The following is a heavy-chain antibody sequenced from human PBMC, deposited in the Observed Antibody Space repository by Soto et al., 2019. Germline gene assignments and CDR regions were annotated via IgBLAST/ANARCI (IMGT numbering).Heavy chain of an antibody. Sequence: QVQLQESGPGLVKPSQTLSLTCTVSGGSISSGGYYWSWIRQHPGKGLEWIGYIYYSGSTYYNPSLRSRVTMSVDTSKNQFSLKLSSVTAADTAVYYCASTLRGYSYGLGYFQHWGQGTLVTVSS. CDR2: IYYSGST. D-gene: IGHD5-18*01. V-gene: IGHV4-31*03. CDR3: ASTLRGYSYGLGYFQH. CDR1: GGSISSGGYY. J-gene: IGHJ1*01.